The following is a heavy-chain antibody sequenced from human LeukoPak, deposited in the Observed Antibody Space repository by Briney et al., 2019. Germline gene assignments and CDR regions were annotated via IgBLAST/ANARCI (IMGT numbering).Heavy chain of an antibody. CDR2: INPNSGGT. D-gene: IGHD3-10*01. CDR1: GYTFTGYY. Sequence: ASVKVSCKASGYTFTGYYMHWVRQAPGQGLEWMGWINPNSGGTNYARKFQGRVTMTRDTSISTAYMELSSLRYDDTAVYYCATNILVRDIINWFDPWGQGTLVTVSS. V-gene: IGHV1-2*02. CDR3: ATNILVRDIINWFDP. J-gene: IGHJ5*02.